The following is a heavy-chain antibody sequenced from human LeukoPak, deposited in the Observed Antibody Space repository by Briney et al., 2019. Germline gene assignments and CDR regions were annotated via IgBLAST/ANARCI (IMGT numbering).Heavy chain of an antibody. J-gene: IGHJ6*02. Sequence: GGSLRLSCAASGFTFSDSTMHWVRQASGKGLEWVGRIRKKANNYATAYATSVKGRFTLSRDDSKNTAYLQMNSLKTEDTALYYCVRGAASGSYYGLGVWGQGATVTVSS. CDR2: IRKKANNYAT. CDR1: GFTFSDST. D-gene: IGHD1-26*01. V-gene: IGHV3-73*01. CDR3: VRGAASGSYYGLGV.